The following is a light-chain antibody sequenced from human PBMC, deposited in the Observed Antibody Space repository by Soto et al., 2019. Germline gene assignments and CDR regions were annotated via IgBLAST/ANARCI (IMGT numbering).Light chain of an antibody. J-gene: IGKJ2*01. CDR3: QQSYSTPHT. CDR1: QSVSDF. V-gene: IGKV1-39*01. CDR2: AAS. Sequence: EIQMTQSPSSLSVSVGDRVTITCRASQSVSDFLNWYQQKPGKAPKLLIYAASSLHNGVPSRFSGSGSGTDFTLTISSLQPEDFATYHCQQSYSTPHTFGQGTKVDIK.